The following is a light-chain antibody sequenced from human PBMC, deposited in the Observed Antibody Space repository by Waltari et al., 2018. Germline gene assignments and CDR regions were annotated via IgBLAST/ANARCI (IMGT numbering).Light chain of an antibody. CDR2: EVS. Sequence: QSALTQPASVSGSPGQSITISCTGTSSDVGSYDLVSWYQQHPGKAPKLMIYEVSKQPSGVATRFSASKSGNTASLTISVLQAEDEADYYCCSYAGSSTHVVFGGGTKLTVL. V-gene: IGLV2-23*02. CDR3: CSYAGSSTHVV. J-gene: IGLJ2*01. CDR1: SSDVGSYDL.